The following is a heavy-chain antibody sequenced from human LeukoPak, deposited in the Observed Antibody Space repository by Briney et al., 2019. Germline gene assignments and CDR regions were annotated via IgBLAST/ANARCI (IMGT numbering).Heavy chain of an antibody. J-gene: IGHJ4*02. CDR1: GFTFGSYI. CDR3: ARGRGSCSGGACYVDF. CDR2: ISNGGSTI. Sequence: GGSLRLSCAASGFTFGSYIMNWVRQAPGKGLEWLSYISNGGSTIYYADSVKGRFSISRDNAKNPLWLQMSSLRAEDTAVYYCARGRGSCSGGACYVDFWGQGTLVTVSS. V-gene: IGHV3-48*01. D-gene: IGHD2-15*01.